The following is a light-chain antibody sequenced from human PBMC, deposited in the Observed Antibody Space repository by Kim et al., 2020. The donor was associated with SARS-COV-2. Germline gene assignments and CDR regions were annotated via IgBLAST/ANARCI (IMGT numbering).Light chain of an antibody. V-gene: IGLV2-23*02. J-gene: IGLJ2*01. CDR1: SSDVGSYNL. Sequence: VSVSPGQSITISCTGTSSDVGSYNLVSWYQQHPGKAPKLMIYEVSKRPSGVSNRFSGSKSGNTASLTISGLQAEDEADYYCCSYVVFGGGTQLTVL. CDR3: CSYVV. CDR2: EVS.